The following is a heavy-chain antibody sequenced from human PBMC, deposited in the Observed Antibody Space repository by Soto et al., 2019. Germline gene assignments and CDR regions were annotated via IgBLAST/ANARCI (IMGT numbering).Heavy chain of an antibody. D-gene: IGHD3-10*01. Sequence: GGSLRLSCAASGFTFNNYGIHWVRQAPGKGLEWVAVIWYDGSQTRYADSVKGRFTISRDNARNSVYLQMNSLRAEDTAVYYCARVRPGNYRDYWGQGTLVTVSS. CDR2: IWYDGSQT. CDR3: ARVRPGNYRDY. V-gene: IGHV3-33*03. CDR1: GFTFNNYG. J-gene: IGHJ4*02.